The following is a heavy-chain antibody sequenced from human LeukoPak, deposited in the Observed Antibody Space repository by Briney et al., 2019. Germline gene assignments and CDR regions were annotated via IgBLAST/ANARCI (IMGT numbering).Heavy chain of an antibody. CDR3: ARGSQPDY. D-gene: IGHD2-2*01. V-gene: IGHV3-30-3*01. Sequence: GGSLRLSCAASGLTFSGYAMYWVRQAPGKGLEWVAVISYDGSNKSYADSVKGRFTISRDNSKNTLYLQMNSLRTEDTAVYYCARGSQPDYWGQGTLVTVSS. CDR2: ISYDGSNK. J-gene: IGHJ4*02. CDR1: GLTFSGYA.